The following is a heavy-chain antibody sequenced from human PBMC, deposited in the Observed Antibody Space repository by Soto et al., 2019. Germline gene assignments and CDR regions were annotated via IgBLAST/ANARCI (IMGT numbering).Heavy chain of an antibody. V-gene: IGHV3-15*01. CDR2: IKSKTDGGTT. CDR3: TTSIPLILPDPYYYNVIHV. CDR1: GFTFSNAW. Sequence: PGGSLRLSCAASGFTFSNAWMSWVRQAPGKGLEWVGRIKSKTDGGTTDYAAPVKGRFTISRDDSKNTLYLQMNSLKTEDTAVYYCTTSIPLILPDPYYYNVIHVWGQGTTVTVSS. J-gene: IGHJ6*02.